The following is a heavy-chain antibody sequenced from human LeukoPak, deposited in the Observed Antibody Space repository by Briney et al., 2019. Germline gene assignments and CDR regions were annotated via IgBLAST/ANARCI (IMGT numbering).Heavy chain of an antibody. CDR1: GYTFTSYG. D-gene: IGHD5-18*01. V-gene: IGHV1-18*01. J-gene: IGHJ4*02. Sequence: ASVKVSCKASGYTFTSYGISWVRQAPGQRLEGMGWISAYNGNTNYAQKLQGRVTMTTDTSTSTAYMELRSLRSDDTAVYYCAREYSYGSSFDYWGQGTLVTVSS. CDR2: ISAYNGNT. CDR3: AREYSYGSSFDY.